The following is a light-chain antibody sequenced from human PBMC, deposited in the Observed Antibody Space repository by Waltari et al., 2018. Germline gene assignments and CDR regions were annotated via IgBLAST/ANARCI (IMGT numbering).Light chain of an antibody. V-gene: IGKV3D-15*01. CDR1: QSPKTS. Sequence: EVVMTQSPATLSVSPGERVSLPSRASQSPKTSLAWYQQTPGQAPRLLIYRASTRAAGVPDRFSGSGSGTEFTLTISSLQSEDSAIYYCQQYNIWPWTFGPGTNVDIK. J-gene: IGKJ1*01. CDR3: QQYNIWPWT. CDR2: RAS.